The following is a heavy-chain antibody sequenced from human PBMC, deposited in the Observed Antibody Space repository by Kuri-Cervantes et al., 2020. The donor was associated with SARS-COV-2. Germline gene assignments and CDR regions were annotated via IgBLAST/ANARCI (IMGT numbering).Heavy chain of an antibody. CDR2: IYYSGST. V-gene: IGHV4-59*11. CDR1: GGSISNHY. CDR3: ARDPNANHNNWFDP. J-gene: IGHJ5*02. D-gene: IGHD4/OR15-4a*01. Sequence: GSLRLSCTVSGGSISNHYWSWIRQPPGKGLEWIGYIYYSGSTNYNPSLKSRVTISVDTSKNQFSLKLSSVTAADTAVYYCARDPNANHNNWFDPWGQGTLVTVSS.